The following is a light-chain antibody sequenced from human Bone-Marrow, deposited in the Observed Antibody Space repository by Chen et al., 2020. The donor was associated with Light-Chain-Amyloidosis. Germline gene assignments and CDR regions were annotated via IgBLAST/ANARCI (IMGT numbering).Light chain of an antibody. CDR2: RDT. J-gene: IGLJ2*01. Sequence: SYLLTQPPSVSVSPGQTARITCSGDDLPTKYAYWYQQKPGQAPVLVIHRDTERPSGISERFSGYSSGTTATLTISGVQAEDEADYHCQSADSSGTYEVIFGGGTKLTVL. V-gene: IGLV3-25*03. CDR3: QSADSSGTYEVI. CDR1: DLPTKY.